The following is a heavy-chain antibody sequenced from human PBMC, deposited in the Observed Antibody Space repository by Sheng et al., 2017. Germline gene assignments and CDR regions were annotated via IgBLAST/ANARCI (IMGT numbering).Heavy chain of an antibody. CDR3: ARTGNYYDSSGYYLNGPDAFDI. D-gene: IGHD3-22*01. CDR1: GGSISSYY. Sequence: QVQLQESGPGLVKPSETLSLTCTVSGGSISSYYWSWIRQPPGKGLEWIGYIYYSGSTNYNPSLKSRVTISVDTSKNQFSLKLSSVTAADTAVYYCARTGNYYDSSGYYLNGPDAFDIWGQGTMVTVSS. V-gene: IGHV4-59*01. CDR2: IYYSGST. J-gene: IGHJ3*02.